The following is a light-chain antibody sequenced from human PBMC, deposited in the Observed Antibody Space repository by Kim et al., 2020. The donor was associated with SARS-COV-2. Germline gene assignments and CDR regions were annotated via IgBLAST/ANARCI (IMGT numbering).Light chain of an antibody. CDR2: GAS. V-gene: IGKV3-20*01. J-gene: IGKJ2*03. Sequence: GEMATISCRASQSLSSRYIAWYQQKPGQAPRLLIYGASNRATGISDRFSRGGSGTDFVLTNSRLEPEDFAVYYCQHFGSSPPRYSFGQGTKLEI. CDR3: QHFGSSPPRYS. CDR1: QSLSSRY.